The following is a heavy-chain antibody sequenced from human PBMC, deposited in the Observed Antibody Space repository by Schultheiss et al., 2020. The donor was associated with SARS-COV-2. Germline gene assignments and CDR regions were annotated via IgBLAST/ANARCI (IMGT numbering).Heavy chain of an antibody. D-gene: IGHD4-11*01. CDR1: GFNVSSNY. Sequence: GGSLRLSCAASGFNVSSNYMSWVRQAPGKGLECVSAIYTGGSRYYADSVKGRFTISRDNSKNTLYLQMNSLRAEDTAVYYCARGSDYSHYYYGMVVWGQGTTVTVSS. CDR3: ARGSDYSHYYYGMVV. CDR2: IYTGGSR. V-gene: IGHV3-53*01. J-gene: IGHJ6*02.